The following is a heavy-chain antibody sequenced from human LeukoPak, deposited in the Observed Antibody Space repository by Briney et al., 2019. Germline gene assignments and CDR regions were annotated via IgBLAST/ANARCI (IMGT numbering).Heavy chain of an antibody. CDR1: GGSISSYY. CDR3: ARPPYYDILTGQIFPGFDY. D-gene: IGHD3-9*01. J-gene: IGHJ4*02. Sequence: SETLSLTCTVSGGSISSYYWSWIRQPPGKGLEWTGYIYYSGSTNYNPSLKSRVTISVNTSKNQFSLKLSSVTAADTAVYYCARPPYYDILTGQIFPGFDYWGQGTLVTVSS. CDR2: IYYSGST. V-gene: IGHV4-59*01.